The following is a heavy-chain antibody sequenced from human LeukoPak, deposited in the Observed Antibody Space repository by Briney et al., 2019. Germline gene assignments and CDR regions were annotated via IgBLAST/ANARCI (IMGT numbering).Heavy chain of an antibody. J-gene: IGHJ3*02. CDR3: ARLHSGRYYGDAFDI. Sequence: GGSLRLSCTASGFTFTNYWMTWVRQAPGEGLEWVANIKEDGSEKYSVDSVRGRFTVSRDDAKNSLYLQMDSLRAEDTAMYFCARLHSGRYYGDAFDIWGQGTMVTVST. V-gene: IGHV3-7*03. CDR1: GFTFTNYW. D-gene: IGHD1-26*01. CDR2: IKEDGSEK.